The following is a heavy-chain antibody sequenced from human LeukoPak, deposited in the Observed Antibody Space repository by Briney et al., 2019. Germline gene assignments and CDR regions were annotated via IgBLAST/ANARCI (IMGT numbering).Heavy chain of an antibody. CDR2: AGWAGGTT. D-gene: IGHD3-10*02. Sequence: QSGGSLRLSCATSGFNFYRYTIHWVRQAPGKGLEWVSLAGWAGGTTFYSDSVRGRFTISRDSGRKSVYLQMNSLTTDDTAFYFCAKELDTMFFDYWGQGALVTVSS. CDR1: GFNFYRYT. V-gene: IGHV3-43*01. J-gene: IGHJ4*02. CDR3: AKELDTMFFDY.